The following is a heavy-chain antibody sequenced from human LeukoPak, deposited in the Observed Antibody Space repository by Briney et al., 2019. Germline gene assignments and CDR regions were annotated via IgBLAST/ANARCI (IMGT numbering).Heavy chain of an antibody. CDR1: GFTFSSYW. CDR3: ARDMVEMATSNAFDI. Sequence: GGSLRLSCAASGFTFSSYWMSWVRQAPGKGLEWVANIKQDGSEKYYVDSVKGRFTISRDNAKNSLYLQMNSLRAEDTAVYYCARDMVEMATSNAFDIWGQGTMVTVSS. D-gene: IGHD5-24*01. V-gene: IGHV3-7*01. CDR2: IKQDGSEK. J-gene: IGHJ3*02.